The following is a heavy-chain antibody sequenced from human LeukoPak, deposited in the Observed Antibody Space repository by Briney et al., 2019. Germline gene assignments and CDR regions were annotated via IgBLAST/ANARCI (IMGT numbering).Heavy chain of an antibody. CDR3: AKGRTAGQDHYYYYYMDV. J-gene: IGHJ6*03. D-gene: IGHD6-19*01. CDR2: ISGSGGST. V-gene: IGHV3-23*01. CDR1: GFTFSSYA. Sequence: GGSLRLSCAASGFTFSSYAMSWVRQAPGKGLEWVSAISGSGGSTYYADSVKGRFTISRDNSKNTLYLQMNSLRAEDTAVYYCAKGRTAGQDHYYYYYMDVWGKGTTVTVSS.